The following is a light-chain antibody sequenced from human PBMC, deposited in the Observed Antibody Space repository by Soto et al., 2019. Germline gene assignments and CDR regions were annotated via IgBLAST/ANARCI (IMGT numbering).Light chain of an antibody. Sequence: EIVMTQSPATLSVSPGERATLSCRASQDIKSNLAWYQQRPGQAPRLLIYGASTRATGISARFSGSGSGTQFTLTISSLQSADFAVYYCQHCQPYGDSPPLTFGGGTKVEIK. CDR1: QDIKSN. J-gene: IGKJ4*01. CDR2: GAS. V-gene: IGKV3-15*01. CDR3: QHCQPYGDSPPLT.